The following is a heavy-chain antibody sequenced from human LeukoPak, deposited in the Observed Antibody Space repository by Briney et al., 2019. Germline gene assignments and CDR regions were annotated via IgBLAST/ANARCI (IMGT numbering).Heavy chain of an antibody. J-gene: IGHJ3*02. D-gene: IGHD3-22*01. CDR2: ICPGDSDT. CDR3: ASTSLTYYYDSSGYLDAFDI. Sequence: GESLKISCKGSGYSFTSYWIGWVRQMPGKGLEWMGIICPGDSDTRYSPPFQGQVTISADKSISTAYLQWSSLKASDTAVYYCASTSLTYYYDSSGYLDAFDIWGQGTAVTVSS. CDR1: GYSFTSYW. V-gene: IGHV5-51*01.